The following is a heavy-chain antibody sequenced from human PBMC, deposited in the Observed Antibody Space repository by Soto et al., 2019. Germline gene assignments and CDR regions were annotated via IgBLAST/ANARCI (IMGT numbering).Heavy chain of an antibody. CDR2: ISVSGTDK. V-gene: IGHV3-11*01. CDR1: GFTFTDYY. Sequence: GGSLRLSCAASGFTFTDYYMSWIRQTPGKGLEWLSYISVSGTDKNYADSVRGRFTIYRDNAKRSIYLQMNSLRVEDTAVYYCAFPSRLPNYWGQGTLVTVSS. D-gene: IGHD2-15*01. J-gene: IGHJ4*02. CDR3: AFPSRLPNY.